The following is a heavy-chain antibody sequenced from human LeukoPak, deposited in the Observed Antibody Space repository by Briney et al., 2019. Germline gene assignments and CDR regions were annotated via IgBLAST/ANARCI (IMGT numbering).Heavy chain of an antibody. CDR2: LHYSGST. CDR1: GGSINTTY. CDR3: ARGRGIAARLDQ. J-gene: IGHJ4*02. D-gene: IGHD6-6*01. Sequence: SETLSLTCSVSGGSINTTYWSWIRQPPGKGLEWIGNLHYSGSTNYNPSLKSRVTISVDTSKNQFSLKLSSVTAADTAVYYCARGRGIAARLDQWGQGTLVTVSS. V-gene: IGHV4-59*12.